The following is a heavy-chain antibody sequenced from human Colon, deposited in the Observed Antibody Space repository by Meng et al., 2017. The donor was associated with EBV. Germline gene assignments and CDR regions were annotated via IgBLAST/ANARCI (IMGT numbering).Heavy chain of an antibody. D-gene: IGHD1-26*01. CDR2: IDDSGSA. CDR3: ARGKQDAWELLTS. Sequence: GQGLGSPLCPLAPTCGVSGVSISVNFRWTWVRQPPGKGLEWIGDIDDSGSANYNPSLNSRISISLDKSKNHFSLKVNSVTAADTAVYYCARGKQDAWELLTSWGQGALVTVSS. CDR1: GVSISVNFR. V-gene: IGHV4-4*03. J-gene: IGHJ5*02.